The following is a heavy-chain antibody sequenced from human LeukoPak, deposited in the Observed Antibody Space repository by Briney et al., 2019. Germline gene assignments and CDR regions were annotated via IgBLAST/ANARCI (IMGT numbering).Heavy chain of an antibody. CDR3: ARGLFNVTVTTDAFEI. CDR1: GGSISSDSYY. CDR2: MSTSGST. Sequence: SQTLSLTCTVSGGSISSDSYYWSWIRQPAGKGLEWIGRMSTSGSTNYNPSLKSRVTISVDTSKNQFSLKLSSVTAADTAVYYCARGLFNVTVTTDAFEIWGQGTMVTVSS. V-gene: IGHV4-61*02. J-gene: IGHJ3*02. D-gene: IGHD4-17*01.